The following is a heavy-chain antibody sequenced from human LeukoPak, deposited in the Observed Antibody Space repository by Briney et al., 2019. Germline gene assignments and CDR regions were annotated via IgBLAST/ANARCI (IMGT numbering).Heavy chain of an antibody. CDR2: INKGATEI. V-gene: IGHV3-7*01. CDR1: GFMFSNYW. CDR3: TRWRGAQSEFEY. Sequence: GGSLRLSCAASGFMFSNYWMTWVRQAPGKGLELVADINKGATEIWYVDSVKGRFTISRDNAKNSVYLQMNSLRVEDTAVYYCTRWRGAQSEFEYWGQGTLVTVSP. D-gene: IGHD3-3*01. J-gene: IGHJ4*02.